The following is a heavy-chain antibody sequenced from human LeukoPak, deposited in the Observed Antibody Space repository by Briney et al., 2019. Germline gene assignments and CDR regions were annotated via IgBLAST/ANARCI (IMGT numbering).Heavy chain of an antibody. CDR2: INHSGST. CDR1: GGSFSGYY. Sequence: SETLSLTCAVYGGSFSGYYWSWIRQPPGKGLEWIGEINHSGSTNYNPSLKSRVTISVDTSKNQFSLKLSSVTAADTAVYYCARDKQPGDNWGQGILVTVSS. CDR3: ARDKQPGDN. J-gene: IGHJ4*02. V-gene: IGHV4-34*01. D-gene: IGHD6-13*01.